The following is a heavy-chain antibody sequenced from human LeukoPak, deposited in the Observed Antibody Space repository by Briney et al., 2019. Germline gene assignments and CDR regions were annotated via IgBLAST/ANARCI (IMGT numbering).Heavy chain of an antibody. J-gene: IGHJ3*02. V-gene: IGHV4-38-2*02. Sequence: SETLSLTCTVSGYSISSGFYWGWIRQPPGKGLEWIGSIYHSGSTHYNSSLKSRVTISVDTSKNQFSLKLRSVTAADTALYYCARSELSCSGGSCPTRYAFDIWGQGTVVTASS. CDR1: GYSISSGFY. CDR2: IYHSGST. CDR3: ARSELSCSGGSCPTRYAFDI. D-gene: IGHD2-15*01.